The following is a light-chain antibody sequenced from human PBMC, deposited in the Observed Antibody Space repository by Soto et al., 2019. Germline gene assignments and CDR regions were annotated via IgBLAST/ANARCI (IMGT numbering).Light chain of an antibody. J-gene: IGKJ1*01. CDR3: QQYNDYFRT. Sequence: DVQMTQYPSTLSASVGDRVTITFRASQSINTWLAWYQQRPGKAPNLLIYDASSLESGVPSRFSGRGCGTEFTLTICCLQPDDFATYYCQQYNDYFRTVGQGTKVEFK. CDR1: QSINTW. V-gene: IGKV1-5*01. CDR2: DAS.